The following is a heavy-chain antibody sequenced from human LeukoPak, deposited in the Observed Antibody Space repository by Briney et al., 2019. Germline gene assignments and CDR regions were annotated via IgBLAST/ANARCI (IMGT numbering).Heavy chain of an antibody. V-gene: IGHV4-30-2*01. D-gene: IGHD3-3*01. Sequence: SQTLSLTCTVSGASISSGTYSWSWIRQPPGEGLEWIGYIYHTGSTYYNPSLKGRVTISVDTSKNQFSLKLSSVTAADTAVYYCASRQYDFWSGYPGFEYWGQGTLVTVSS. CDR1: GASISSGTYS. CDR3: ASRQYDFWSGYPGFEY. J-gene: IGHJ4*02. CDR2: IYHTGST.